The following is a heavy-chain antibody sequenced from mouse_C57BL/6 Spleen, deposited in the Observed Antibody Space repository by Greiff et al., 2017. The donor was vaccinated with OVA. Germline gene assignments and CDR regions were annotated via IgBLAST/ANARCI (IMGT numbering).Heavy chain of an antibody. Sequence: QVQLQQPGAELVKPGASVKMSCKASGYTFTNYCITWVKQRPGQGLEWIGDIYPGSGGTNYNEKFKSKATLTVDTSSSTAYMQLSSLTSEDSAVYYCARKAYYYGSNYDYAMDYWGQGTSVTVSS. CDR2: IYPGSGGT. J-gene: IGHJ4*01. CDR3: ARKAYYYGSNYDYAMDY. CDR1: GYTFTNYC. V-gene: IGHV1-55*01. D-gene: IGHD1-1*01.